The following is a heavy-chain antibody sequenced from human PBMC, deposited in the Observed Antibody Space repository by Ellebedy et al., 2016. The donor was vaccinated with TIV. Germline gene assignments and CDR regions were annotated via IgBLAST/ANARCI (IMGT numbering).Heavy chain of an antibody. J-gene: IGHJ3*02. V-gene: IGHV5-10-1*01. CDR2: IDPSDCYN. Sequence: GGSLRLSCKGSGYSFTSYWISWVRQMPGKGLEWMGRIDPSDCYNNYSPSFKGHVTISANKSISTAYLQWSSLKASYTAMYYCARRGVIKQHLGRSPHAFDIWGQGTMVTVSS. CDR1: GYSFTSYW. CDR3: ARRGVIKQHLGRSPHAFDI. D-gene: IGHD6-13*01.